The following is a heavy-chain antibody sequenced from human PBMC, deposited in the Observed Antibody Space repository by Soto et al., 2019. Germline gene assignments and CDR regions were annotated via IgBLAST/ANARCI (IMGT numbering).Heavy chain of an antibody. D-gene: IGHD6-13*01. CDR1: GGSISSYY. V-gene: IGHV4-59*08. CDR3: ARRVRGQQLSGMDV. J-gene: IGHJ6*02. Sequence: PSETLSLTCTVSGGSISSYYWSWIRQPPGKGLEWIGYIYYSGSTNYNPSLKSRVTISVDTSKNQFSLKLSSVTAADTAVYYCARRVRGQQLSGMDVWGQGTTVTVSS. CDR2: IYYSGST.